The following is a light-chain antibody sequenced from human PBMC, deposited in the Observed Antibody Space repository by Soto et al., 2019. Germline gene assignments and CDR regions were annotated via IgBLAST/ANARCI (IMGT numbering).Light chain of an antibody. CDR2: ENH. CDR3: GTWDSSLGAWV. V-gene: IGLV1-51*02. CDR1: SSNIGNHY. Sequence: QSVLTQPPSVSAAPGQKVTISCSGSSSNIGNHYVSWYQYLPGTAPKLLIFENHKRPSTIPDRFSASKSGTSATLGITGLQTGDEAEYFCGTWDSSLGAWVFGGGTKLTVL. J-gene: IGLJ3*02.